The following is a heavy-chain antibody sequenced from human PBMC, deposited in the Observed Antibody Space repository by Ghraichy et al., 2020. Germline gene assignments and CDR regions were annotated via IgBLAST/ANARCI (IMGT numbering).Heavy chain of an antibody. CDR2: IYYSGST. Sequence: SETLSLTCTVSGGSISSGGYYWSWIRQHPGKGLEWIGYIYYSGSTYYNPSLKSRLTISVDTSKNQFSLKLSSVTAADTAVYYCARGHYDTTGYSFDYWGQGTLVTVSS. V-gene: IGHV4-31*03. J-gene: IGHJ4*02. CDR3: ARGHYDTTGYSFDY. D-gene: IGHD3-22*01. CDR1: GGSISSGGYY.